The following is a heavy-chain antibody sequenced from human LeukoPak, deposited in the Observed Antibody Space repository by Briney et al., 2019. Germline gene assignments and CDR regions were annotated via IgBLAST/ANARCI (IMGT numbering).Heavy chain of an antibody. D-gene: IGHD6-13*01. V-gene: IGHV4-4*07. Sequence: SETLSLTCSVSGGSISRYYWSWIRQPAGKGLQWIGRIYTSGSTNYNPSLKNRVTMLVDTSKNQFSLKLSSVTAADTAVYYCARASSWLPFEYWGQGTLVTVSS. CDR1: GGSISRYY. J-gene: IGHJ4*02. CDR2: IYTSGST. CDR3: ARASSWLPFEY.